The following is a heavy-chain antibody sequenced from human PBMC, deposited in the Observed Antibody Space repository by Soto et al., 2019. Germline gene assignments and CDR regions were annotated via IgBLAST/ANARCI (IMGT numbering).Heavy chain of an antibody. V-gene: IGHV3-33*01. Sequence: QVQLVESGGGVVQPGRSLRLSCAASGFTFSSYGMHWVRQAPGKGLEGVAVIWYDGSNKYYADSVKGRFTISRDNSKNTLYLQMNSLRAEDTAVYYCAREYSSGWYRAFDIWGQGTMVTVSS. J-gene: IGHJ3*02. CDR1: GFTFSSYG. CDR2: IWYDGSNK. CDR3: AREYSSGWYRAFDI. D-gene: IGHD6-19*01.